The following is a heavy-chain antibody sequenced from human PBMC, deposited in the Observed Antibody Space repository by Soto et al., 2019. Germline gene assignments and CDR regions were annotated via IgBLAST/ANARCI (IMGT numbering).Heavy chain of an antibody. J-gene: IGHJ6*02. CDR2: ISAYNGNT. CDR3: ARDRSSWYFRPPYYYYGMDV. V-gene: IGHV1-18*01. CDR1: GYTFTSYG. D-gene: IGHD6-13*01. Sequence: ASVKVSCKASGYTFTSYGISWVRQAPGQGLEWMGWISAYNGNTNYAQKLQGRVTMTTDTSTSTAYMELRSLRSDDTAVYYCARDRSSWYFRPPYYYYGMDVWGQGTTVTVSS.